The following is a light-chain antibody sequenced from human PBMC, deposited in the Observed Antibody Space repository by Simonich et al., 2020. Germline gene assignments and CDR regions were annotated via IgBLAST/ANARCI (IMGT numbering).Light chain of an antibody. CDR3: CSYAGSSTVV. V-gene: IGLV2-23*01. Sequence: QSALTQPASVSGSPGQSITISCTGTSSDVGSYNLVSWYQQHPGKAPKLMFYEGSKRPSGISNSFSGSKSGNTASLTISGLQAEDEADYYCCSYAGSSTVVFGGGTKLTVL. CDR2: EGS. CDR1: SSDVGSYNL. J-gene: IGLJ2*01.